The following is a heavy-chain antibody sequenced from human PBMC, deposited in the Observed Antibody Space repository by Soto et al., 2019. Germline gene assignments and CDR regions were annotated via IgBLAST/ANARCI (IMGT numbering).Heavy chain of an antibody. D-gene: IGHD3-3*01. J-gene: IGHJ4*02. CDR1: GGSISSYY. CDR2: IYYSGST. V-gene: IGHV4-59*01. CDR3: ARTSGYLPRTFDY. Sequence: SETLSLTCTVSGGSISSYYWSWIRQPPGKGLEWIGYIYYSGSTNYNPSLKSRVTISVDTSKNQFSLKLSSVTAADTAVYYCARTSGYLPRTFDYWGQGTLVTVSS.